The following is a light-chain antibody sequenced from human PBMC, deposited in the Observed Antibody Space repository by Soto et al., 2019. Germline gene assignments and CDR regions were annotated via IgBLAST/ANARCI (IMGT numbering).Light chain of an antibody. CDR1: SGSIASNY. J-gene: IGLJ2*01. CDR3: QSYDSSTVV. V-gene: IGLV6-57*03. Sequence: NFMLTQPHSVSESPGKTVTISCTRSSGSIASNYVQWYQQRPGSAPTTVIYEDNQRPSGVPDRFSGSIDSSSNSASLTISGLKTEDEADYPCQSYDSSTVVFGGGTKLTVL. CDR2: EDN.